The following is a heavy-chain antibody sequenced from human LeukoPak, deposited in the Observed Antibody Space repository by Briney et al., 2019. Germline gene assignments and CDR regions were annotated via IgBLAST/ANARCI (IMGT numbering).Heavy chain of an antibody. D-gene: IGHD6-19*01. CDR3: AKGHSSGWYGDAFDI. J-gene: IGHJ3*02. V-gene: IGHV3-23*01. CDR2: ITTSGSST. Sequence: PGGSLRLSCAASGFTFSSYAMSWVRQAPGKGLEWVSTITTSGSSTYYADSVKGRFTISRDNSKNTLHLQMNSLRADDTAVYYCAKGHSSGWYGDAFDIWGQGTVVTVSS. CDR1: GFTFSSYA.